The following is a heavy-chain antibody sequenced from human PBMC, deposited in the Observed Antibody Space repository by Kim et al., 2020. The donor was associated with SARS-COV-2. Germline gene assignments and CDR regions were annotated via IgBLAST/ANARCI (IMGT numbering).Heavy chain of an antibody. CDR3: ARVRGRYGSGSRDWFDP. Sequence: SETLSLTCTVSGGSISSGGYYWSWIRQHPGKGLEWIGYIYYSGSTYYNPSLKSRVTISVDTSKNQFSLKLSSVTAADTAVYYCARVRGRYGSGSRDWFDPWGQGTLVTVSS. CDR2: IYYSGST. D-gene: IGHD3-10*01. V-gene: IGHV4-31*03. J-gene: IGHJ5*02. CDR1: GGSISSGGYY.